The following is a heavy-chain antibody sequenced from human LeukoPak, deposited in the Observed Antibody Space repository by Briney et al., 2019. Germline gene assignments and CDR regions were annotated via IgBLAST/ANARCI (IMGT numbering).Heavy chain of an antibody. CDR3: ARAPAYWRYSDSSYWFDP. CDR1: GGSFSSYY. D-gene: IGHD2-21*01. J-gene: IGHJ5*02. CDR2: INHSGST. V-gene: IGHV4-34*01. Sequence: SETLYLSCDVYGGSFSSYYWSWIRQPPGKGLEWIGEINHSGSTNYNPSLKSRVTISVDTSKNQFSLKLSSVTAADTAVYYCARAPAYWRYSDSSYWFDPWGQGTLVTVSS.